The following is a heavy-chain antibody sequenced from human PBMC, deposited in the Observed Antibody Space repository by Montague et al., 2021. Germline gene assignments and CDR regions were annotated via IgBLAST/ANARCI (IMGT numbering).Heavy chain of an antibody. J-gene: IGHJ4*02. Sequence: SETLSLTCAVSGGSISSINWCCWVRQPPEKVLEWVGEILHTGSTDYPPSLKRLVTISVNKSKNQFSLKLSSVTAADAAVYYCARVHGYGNITSCSPLTYWGQGTLVTVSS. CDR3: ARVHGYGNITSCSPLTY. CDR2: ILHTGST. CDR1: GGSISSINW. D-gene: IGHD2-2*03. V-gene: IGHV4-4*02.